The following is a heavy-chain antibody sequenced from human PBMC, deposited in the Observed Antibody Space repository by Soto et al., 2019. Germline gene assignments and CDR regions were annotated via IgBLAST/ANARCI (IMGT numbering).Heavy chain of an antibody. Sequence: QMQLQESGPGLLKPSETLSLTCTVSSASITSEQRWTWVRQPPGKGLEWIGEIHHTGITNNNPSRKRRVTMSVDKSMNQFSLNLNSVTAADTAVYYCARSFGWYAIDQWGQGTLVSVSS. CDR1: SASITSEQR. V-gene: IGHV4-4*02. CDR3: ARSFGWYAIDQ. J-gene: IGHJ4*02. D-gene: IGHD6-19*01. CDR2: IHHTGIT.